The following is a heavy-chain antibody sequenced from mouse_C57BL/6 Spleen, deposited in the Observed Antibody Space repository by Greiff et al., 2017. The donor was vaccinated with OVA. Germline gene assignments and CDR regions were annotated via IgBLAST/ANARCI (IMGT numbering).Heavy chain of an antibody. CDR3: ARSPPYYYGSSYFDY. D-gene: IGHD1-1*01. J-gene: IGHJ2*01. CDR2: IYPGSGST. Sequence: VQLQQPGAELVKPGASVKMSCQASGYTFTSYWITWVKQRPGQGLEWIGDIYPGSGSTNYNEKFKSKATLTVDTSSSTAYMQLSSLTSEDSAVYYCARSPPYYYGSSYFDYWGQGTTLTVSS. CDR1: GYTFTSYW. V-gene: IGHV1-55*01.